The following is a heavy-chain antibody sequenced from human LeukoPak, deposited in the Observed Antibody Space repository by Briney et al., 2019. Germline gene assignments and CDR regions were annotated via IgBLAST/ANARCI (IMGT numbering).Heavy chain of an antibody. D-gene: IGHD5-24*01. J-gene: IGHJ4*02. CDR3: AKEREMATRYYFDY. V-gene: IGHV3-30*02. CDR2: ISYDGSNE. Sequence: GGSLRLSCAASGFTFSSYGMHWVRQAPGKGLEWVASISYDGSNEYYGDSVKGRFSVSRDNSKNTLYLHMNSLRAEDTAVYYCAKEREMATRYYFDYWGQGTLVTVSS. CDR1: GFTFSSYG.